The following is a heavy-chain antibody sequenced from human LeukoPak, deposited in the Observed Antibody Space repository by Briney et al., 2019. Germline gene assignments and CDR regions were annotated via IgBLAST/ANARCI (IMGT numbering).Heavy chain of an antibody. D-gene: IGHD6-19*01. CDR1: GFTVSLNY. Sequence: GGSLRLSCAASGFTVSLNYMSWVRQAPGKGLEWVANIKQDGSEKYYVDSVKGRFTISRDNAKTSLYLQMNSLRAEDTAVYYCARDGYSSGWNDYWGQGTLVTVSS. V-gene: IGHV3-7*01. J-gene: IGHJ4*02. CDR2: IKQDGSEK. CDR3: ARDGYSSGWNDY.